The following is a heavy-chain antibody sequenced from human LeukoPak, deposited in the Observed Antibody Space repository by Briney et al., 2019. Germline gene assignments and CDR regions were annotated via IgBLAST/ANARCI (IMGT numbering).Heavy chain of an antibody. V-gene: IGHV1-69*05. CDR1: GGTFISYA. J-gene: IGHJ4*02. Sequence: ASXKVSCKASGGTFISYAIRWVGQAPGQGREWMGRIIPIFVTANYAQKFQGRVTITTDESTSTAYMELSSLRSDDTAVYYCARAPTADSSGWWDDYFDYWGQGTLVTVSS. CDR2: IIPIFVTA. CDR3: ARAPTADSSGWWDDYFDY. D-gene: IGHD6-19*01.